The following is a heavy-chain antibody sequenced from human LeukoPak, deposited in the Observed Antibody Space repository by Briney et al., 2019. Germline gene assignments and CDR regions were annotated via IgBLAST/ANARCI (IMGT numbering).Heavy chain of an antibody. V-gene: IGHV4-59*01. CDR2: MYYSGST. Sequence: PSETLSLTCTVSGDSISTYYWSWIRQPPGKGLEWIGYMYYSGSTNYNPSLKSRVTISLDTPKNQFSLRLNSVTAADTAEYYCTRGVAGYGPYDYWGQGTLVTVSS. J-gene: IGHJ4*02. D-gene: IGHD5-12*01. CDR1: GDSISTYY. CDR3: TRGVAGYGPYDY.